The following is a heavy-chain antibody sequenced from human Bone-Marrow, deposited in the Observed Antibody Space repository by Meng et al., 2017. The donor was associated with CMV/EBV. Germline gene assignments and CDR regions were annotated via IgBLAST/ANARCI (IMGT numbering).Heavy chain of an antibody. CDR3: ARTWRTVRYCSSTSCLTHMNWFDP. D-gene: IGHD2-2*01. V-gene: IGHV1-69*05. J-gene: IGHJ5*02. Sequence: SVKVSCKASGGTFSSYAISWVRQAPGQGLEWMGGIIPIFGTANYAQKFQGRVTITTDESTSTAYMELSSLRSEDTAVYYCARTWRTVRYCSSTSCLTHMNWFDPWGQGTLVTVSS. CDR2: IIPIFGTA. CDR1: GGTFSSYA.